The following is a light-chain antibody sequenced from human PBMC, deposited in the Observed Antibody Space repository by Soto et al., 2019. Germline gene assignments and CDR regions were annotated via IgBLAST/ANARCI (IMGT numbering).Light chain of an antibody. V-gene: IGKV1-9*01. CDR1: QGIGGE. J-gene: IGKJ1*01. CDR2: AAS. CDR3: QQLNSYPQT. Sequence: IQLTQSPSSLSASVGDRVTITGRASQGIGGEVAWYQQKPGKAPKLLVYAASPLQSGVPSRFSGRGSGTALTLPISSLQPEDFATYYCQQLNSYPQTFGQGTKVDIK.